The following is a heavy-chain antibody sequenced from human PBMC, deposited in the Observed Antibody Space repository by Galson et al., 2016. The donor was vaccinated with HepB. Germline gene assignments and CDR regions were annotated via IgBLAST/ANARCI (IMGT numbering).Heavy chain of an antibody. CDR1: GASVSSGSFY. Sequence: SETLSLTCTVSGASVSSGSFYWSWIRQPPGKGLEWIGYIYYSGSTYYNPPLKSRVTISIDTSKNQFSLRLSSLTAADTAVYYCARNAYSNFRDTHVPITRYYYGMDVWGQGTTVTVSS. CDR2: IYYSGST. CDR3: ARNAYSNFRDTHVPITRYYYGMDV. J-gene: IGHJ6*02. V-gene: IGHV4-61*01. D-gene: IGHD4-11*01.